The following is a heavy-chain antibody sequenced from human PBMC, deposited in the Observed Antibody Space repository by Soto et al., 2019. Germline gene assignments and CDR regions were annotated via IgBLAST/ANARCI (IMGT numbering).Heavy chain of an antibody. Sequence: EVQLVESGGGLVKPGGSLRLSCAASGFTFSSYSMNWVRQAPGKGLEWVSSISSSSSYIYYADSVKGRFTISRDNAKNSLYLEMNSLRAEDTAVYYCARASVLWFGEYISPRGRGYYYYGMDVWGQGTTVTVSS. CDR1: GFTFSSYS. J-gene: IGHJ6*02. CDR2: ISSSSSYI. CDR3: ARASVLWFGEYISPRGRGYYYYGMDV. V-gene: IGHV3-21*01. D-gene: IGHD3-10*01.